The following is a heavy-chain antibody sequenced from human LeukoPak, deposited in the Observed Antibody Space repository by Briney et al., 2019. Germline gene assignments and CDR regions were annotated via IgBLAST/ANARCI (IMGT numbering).Heavy chain of an antibody. CDR2: ISSSSIYI. J-gene: IGHJ4*02. D-gene: IGHD3-10*01. CDR1: GFTFSSYS. CDR3: ARDPTTYGSGSYYYYFDY. Sequence: TSGGSLRLSCAASGFTFSSYSMNWVRQAPGKGLEWVSSISSSSIYIYYADSVKGRFTISGDNAKNSLYLQMNSLRAEDTAVYYCARDPTTYGSGSYYYYFDYWGQGTLVTVSS. V-gene: IGHV3-21*01.